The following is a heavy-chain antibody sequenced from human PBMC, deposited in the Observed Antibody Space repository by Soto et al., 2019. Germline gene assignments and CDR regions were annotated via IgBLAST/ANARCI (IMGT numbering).Heavy chain of an antibody. CDR3: ARVIFGVDYFDY. CDR2: ISGYKGNT. CDR1: GYTFTNYR. D-gene: IGHD3-3*01. J-gene: IGHJ4*02. V-gene: IGHV1-18*01. Sequence: QVQLVQSGAEEKKPGASVRVSCKASGYTFTNYRISWVRQAPGQGLEWMGWISGYKGNTNYAQKLKDRVTMTTDTSTSTAYMELRSLRSDDTAVYYCARVIFGVDYFDYWGQGTLVTVSS.